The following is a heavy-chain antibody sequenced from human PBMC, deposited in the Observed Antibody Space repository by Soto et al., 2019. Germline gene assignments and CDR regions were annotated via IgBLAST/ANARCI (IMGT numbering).Heavy chain of an antibody. D-gene: IGHD4-4*01. V-gene: IGHV3-48*03. Sequence: EVQLVESGGGLVQPGGSLRLSCAASGFTFSSYEMNWVRQAPGKGLEWASYISSSGSTIYYADSVKGRFTISRDNAKNSLYLQMNSLRAEDTAVYYCARATVKMLGYYYGMDVWGQGTTVTVSS. CDR1: GFTFSSYE. CDR3: ARATVKMLGYYYGMDV. CDR2: ISSSGSTI. J-gene: IGHJ6*02.